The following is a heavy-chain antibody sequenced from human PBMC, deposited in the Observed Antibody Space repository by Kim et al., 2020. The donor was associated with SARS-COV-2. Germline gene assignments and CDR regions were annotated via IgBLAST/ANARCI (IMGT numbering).Heavy chain of an antibody. Sequence: GGSLRLSCAASGFTFSSYGMHWVRQAPGKGLEWVAVISYDGSNKYYADSVKGRFTISRDNSKNTMYLQMNSLRAEDTAVYYCAKDSQYYDILTGYSPGYFDRWGEGSMVRLSS. CDR3: AKDSQYYDILTGYSPGYFDR. CDR1: GFTFSSYG. V-gene: IGHV3-30*18. D-gene: IGHD3-9*01. J-gene: IGHJ4*02. CDR2: ISYDGSNK.